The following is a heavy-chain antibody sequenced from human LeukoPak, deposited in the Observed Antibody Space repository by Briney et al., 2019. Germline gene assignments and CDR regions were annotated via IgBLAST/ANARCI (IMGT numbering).Heavy chain of an antibody. J-gene: IGHJ4*02. Sequence: PSETLSLTSAVYGGSFSGYYWTWIRQPPGKGLEWIGEINHGGSTNYNPSLKSRVNISMDTSKNQFSLKLNSVTAADTAIYYCARGQKWLSFYYFDFWGQGTLVTVSS. CDR1: GGSFSGYY. CDR2: INHGGST. V-gene: IGHV4-34*01. CDR3: ARGQKWLSFYYFDF. D-gene: IGHD3-22*01.